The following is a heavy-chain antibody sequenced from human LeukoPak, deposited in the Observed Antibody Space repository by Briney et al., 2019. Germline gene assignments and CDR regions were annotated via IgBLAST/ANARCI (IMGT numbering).Heavy chain of an antibody. CDR1: GGSISSYY. V-gene: IGHV4-59*12. J-gene: IGHJ4*02. D-gene: IGHD3-10*01. CDR3: AREGITMVRGVKGNFDY. CDR2: IYYSGST. Sequence: SETLSLTCTVSGGSISSYYWSWIRQPPGKGLEWIGYIYYSGSTNYNPSLKSRVTISVDTSKNQFSLQLNSVTPEDTAVYYCAREGITMVRGVKGNFDYWGQGTLVTVSS.